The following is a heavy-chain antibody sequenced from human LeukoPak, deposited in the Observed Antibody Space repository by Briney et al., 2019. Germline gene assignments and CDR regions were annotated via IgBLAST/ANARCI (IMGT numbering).Heavy chain of an antibody. Sequence: GGSLRLSCAASGFTFSSYWMTWVRQAPGKGLEWVANIKQDGSKKNYVDSVKGRFTVSRDNAKNTLYLQVNNLRAEDTAVYYCARGPNSNWSGLDFWGQGTLLTVSS. D-gene: IGHD6-6*01. CDR1: GFTFSSYW. CDR2: IKQDGSKK. CDR3: ARGPNSNWSGLDF. V-gene: IGHV3-7*01. J-gene: IGHJ4*02.